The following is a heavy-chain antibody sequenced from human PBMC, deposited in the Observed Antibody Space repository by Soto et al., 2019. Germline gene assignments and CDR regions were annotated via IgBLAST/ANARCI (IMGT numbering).Heavy chain of an antibody. CDR3: ARDRFVLVPADIHWFDP. CDR1: GYTFTSYG. V-gene: IGHV1-18*01. J-gene: IGHJ5*02. Sequence: QVQLVQSGAEVKKPGASVKVSCKASGYTFTSYGISWVRQAPGQGLEWMGWISAYNGNTNYAQKLQGRVTMTTDTSTSRGYMELRSLKSDATTVYYCARDRFVLVPADIHWFDPWGEGTLVTVSS. D-gene: IGHD2-2*01. CDR2: ISAYNGNT.